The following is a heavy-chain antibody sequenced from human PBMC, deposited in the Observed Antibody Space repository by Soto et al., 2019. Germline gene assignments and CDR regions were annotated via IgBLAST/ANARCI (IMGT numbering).Heavy chain of an antibody. CDR3: ARHTSNFRYYYYAMDV. V-gene: IGHV5-51*01. J-gene: IGHJ6*02. CDR2: IYPGDSDT. D-gene: IGHD2-2*01. Sequence: XESLKVSWQWSGNTFTDYWIGWVRQLPGKGLEWMGIIYPGDSDTRYSPSFQGHVTITVDKSTNTAYLQWNTLRASDTAMYYCARHTSNFRYYYYAMDVCGQGTTVTVSS. CDR1: GNTFTDYW.